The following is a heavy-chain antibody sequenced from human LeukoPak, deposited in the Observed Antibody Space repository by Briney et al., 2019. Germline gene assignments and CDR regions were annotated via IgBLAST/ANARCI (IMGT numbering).Heavy chain of an antibody. CDR3: ARDRGYCTGGTCYSGNDY. Sequence: GGSLRLSCAASGFTFSSYGMHWVRQAPGKGLEWVAVIWYDGSNKYYADSVKGRFTISRDNSKNTLYLQMNSLRAEDTAVYYCARDRGYCTGGTCYSGNDYWGQGALLTVSS. CDR1: GFTFSSYG. V-gene: IGHV3-33*01. CDR2: IWYDGSNK. D-gene: IGHD2-15*01. J-gene: IGHJ4*02.